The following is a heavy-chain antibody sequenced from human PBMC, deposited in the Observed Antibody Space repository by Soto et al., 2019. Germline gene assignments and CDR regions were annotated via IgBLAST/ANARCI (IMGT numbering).Heavy chain of an antibody. V-gene: IGHV4-59*08. CDR3: ARRILHCSGGSCAGDLTDYFDY. J-gene: IGHJ4*02. D-gene: IGHD2-15*01. CDR1: GGSISSYY. CDR2: IYYSGST. Sequence: SETLSLTCTVSGGSISSYYWSWIRQPPGKGLEWIGYIYYSGSTNYNPSLKSRVTISVDTSKNQFSLKLSSVTAADTAVYYCARRILHCSGGSCAGDLTDYFDYWGQGT.